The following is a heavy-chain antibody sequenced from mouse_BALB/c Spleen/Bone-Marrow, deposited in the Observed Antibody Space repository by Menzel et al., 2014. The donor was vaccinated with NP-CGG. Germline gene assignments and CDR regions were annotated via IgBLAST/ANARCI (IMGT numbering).Heavy chain of an antibody. Sequence: EVQLQQSGAELVKPGASVKLSCTTSGFNIKGTYIHWVKRRPEQGLDWIGRIDPADDTTIYDPKFQDKATITTDTSSSMAYLQLSSLTSEDAAVYFCSRGTRYYFDYWGQGTTLTVSS. CDR1: GFNIKGTY. J-gene: IGHJ2*01. D-gene: IGHD1-1*01. CDR3: SRGTRYYFDY. CDR2: IDPADDTT. V-gene: IGHV14-3*02.